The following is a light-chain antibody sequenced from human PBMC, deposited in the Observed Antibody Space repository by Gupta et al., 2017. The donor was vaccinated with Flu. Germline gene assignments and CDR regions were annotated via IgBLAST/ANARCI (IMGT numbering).Light chain of an antibody. J-gene: IGLJ1*01. CDR1: KLGAKY. Sequence: SSELPHLPSVSVSPGQTASITCSGDKLGAKYACWYQQKPGQSPVLVIYQDSKRPSGIPERFSGSNSGNTATLTISGTQARDEADYYCQAWDSSTAHYVFGTGTKVTVL. V-gene: IGLV3-1*01. CDR2: QDS. CDR3: QAWDSSTAHYV.